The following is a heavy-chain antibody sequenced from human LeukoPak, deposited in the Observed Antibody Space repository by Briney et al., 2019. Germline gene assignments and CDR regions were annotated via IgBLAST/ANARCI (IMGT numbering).Heavy chain of an antibody. J-gene: IGHJ4*02. CDR2: IYHSGST. CDR3: ASVRRGYVVPAAINFDY. CDR1: GGSISSGGYY. D-gene: IGHD2-2*02. Sequence: SQTLSLTCTVSGGSISSGGYYWSWIRQPPGKGLEWIGYIYHSGSTYYNPSLKSRVTISVDRSKNQFSLKLSSVTAADTAVYYCASVRRGYVVPAAINFDYWGQGTLVTVSS. V-gene: IGHV4-30-2*01.